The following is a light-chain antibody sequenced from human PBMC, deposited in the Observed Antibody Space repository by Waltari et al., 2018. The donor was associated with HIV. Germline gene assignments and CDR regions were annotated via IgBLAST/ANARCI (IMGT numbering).Light chain of an antibody. J-gene: IGLJ1*01. Sequence: SSELTQDPAVSVALGQTVKIKCHGDSLRSYYASWSQQKPGQAPLLVIYNKNNRPSGIPDRFSASSSGNTASLTITGAQAEDEGDYYCNSRDSSGYSYVFGSGTKV. CDR2: NKN. CDR1: SLRSYY. V-gene: IGLV3-19*01. CDR3: NSRDSSGYSYV.